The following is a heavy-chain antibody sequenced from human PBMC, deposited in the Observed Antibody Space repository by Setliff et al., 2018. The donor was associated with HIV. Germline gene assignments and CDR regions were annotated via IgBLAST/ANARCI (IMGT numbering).Heavy chain of an antibody. V-gene: IGHV4-61*08. CDR1: SGSITSAGYY. D-gene: IGHD1-26*01. J-gene: IGHJ4*02. Sequence: PSETLSLTCTVSSGSITSAGYYWSWIRQPPGKGLEWIGYIYYSGSTNYNPSLKSRVTISVDTSKNQFSLKLSSVTAADTAVYYCAGAIAPGGSYLYYFDYWGQGTLVTVSS. CDR3: AGAIAPGGSYLYYFDY. CDR2: IYYSGST.